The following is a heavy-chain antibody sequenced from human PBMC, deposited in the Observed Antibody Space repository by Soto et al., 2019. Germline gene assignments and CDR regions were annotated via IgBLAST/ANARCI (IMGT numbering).Heavy chain of an antibody. J-gene: IGHJ1*01. V-gene: IGHV1-24*01. CDR1: GYTLTELS. Sequence: ASVKVSCKVSGYTLTELSMHWVRQAPGKGLEWMGGFDPEDGETIYAQKFQGRVTMTEDTSTDTAYMELSSLRSEDTAVYYCATCAPRMRPAEYFQHWGQGTLVTVSS. CDR3: ATCAPRMRPAEYFQH. CDR2: FDPEDGET. D-gene: IGHD2-8*01.